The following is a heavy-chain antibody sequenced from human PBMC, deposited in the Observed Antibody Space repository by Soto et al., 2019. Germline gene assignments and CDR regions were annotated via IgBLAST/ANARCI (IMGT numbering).Heavy chain of an antibody. CDR1: GFTFSSYW. CDR2: INGDGSST. V-gene: IGHV3-74*01. J-gene: IGHJ4*02. CDR3: ASFPTSTGYSY. Sequence: EVQLVESGGGLVQPGGSLRLSCAASGFTFSSYWMHWVRQAPGKGLVWVSRINGDGSSTSYADSVKGRFTISRDNAKNTLYLQMNSLRDEDTAVYYCASFPTSTGYSYWGQGTLVTVSS. D-gene: IGHD2-2*03.